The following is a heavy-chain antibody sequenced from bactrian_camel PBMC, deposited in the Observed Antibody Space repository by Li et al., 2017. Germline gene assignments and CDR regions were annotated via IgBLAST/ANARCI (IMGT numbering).Heavy chain of an antibody. V-gene: IGHV3S40*01. D-gene: IGHD7*01. CDR3: AADWNCATWGTRGVYEYNY. CDR2: IEIGGTST. J-gene: IGHJ4*01. CDR1: GLTLSTYD. Sequence: QLVESGGGLVQPGGSLRLSCVASGLTLSTYDVSWVRQAPGKGLEWISTIEIGGTSTYYTDSVKGRFTISQDNSKNTNFLQMNGLEPEDTAMYYCAADWNCATWGTRGVYEYNYRGQGTQVTVAS.